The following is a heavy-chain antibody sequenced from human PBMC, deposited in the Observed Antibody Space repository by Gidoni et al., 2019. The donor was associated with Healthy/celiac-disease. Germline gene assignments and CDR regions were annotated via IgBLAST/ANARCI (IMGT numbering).Heavy chain of an antibody. CDR3: AREAKYSSSWYDPFDY. J-gene: IGHJ4*02. CDR2: ISYDGSNK. Sequence: QVQLVESGGGVVQPGRSLRLPCADSGFTFSSYAMHWVRQAPGTGLEGVAVISYDGSNKYYADSVKGRFTISRDNSKNTLYLQMNSLRAEDTAVYYCAREAKYSSSWYDPFDYWGQGTLVTVSS. CDR1: GFTFSSYA. D-gene: IGHD6-13*01. V-gene: IGHV3-30-3*01.